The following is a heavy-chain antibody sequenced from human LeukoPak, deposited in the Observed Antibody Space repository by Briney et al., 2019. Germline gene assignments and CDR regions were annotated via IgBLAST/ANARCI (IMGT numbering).Heavy chain of an antibody. J-gene: IGHJ4*02. Sequence: SETLSLTCTVSGGSISSYYWSWIRQPPGKGLEWIGYIYYSGSTNYNPSLKSRVTISVDTSKNQFSLKLSSVTAADTAVYYCARDFFSIGGDQADYWGQGTLVTVSS. CDR1: GGSISSYY. CDR3: ARDFFSIGGDQADY. V-gene: IGHV4-59*12. CDR2: IYYSGST. D-gene: IGHD2-21*02.